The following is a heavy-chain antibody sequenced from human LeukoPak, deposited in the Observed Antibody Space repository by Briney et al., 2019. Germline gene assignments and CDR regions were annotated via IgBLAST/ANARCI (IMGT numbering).Heavy chain of an antibody. D-gene: IGHD1-1*01. CDR1: GYTFTSYG. CDR3: ARDEVQLERQAYYYGMDV. Sequence: ASVKVSCKASGYTFTSYGISWERQAPGQGLEWMGWISAYNGNTNYAQKLQGRVTMTTDTSTSTAYMELRSLRSDDTAVYYCARDEVQLERQAYYYGMDVWGQGTTVTVSS. J-gene: IGHJ6*02. V-gene: IGHV1-18*01. CDR2: ISAYNGNT.